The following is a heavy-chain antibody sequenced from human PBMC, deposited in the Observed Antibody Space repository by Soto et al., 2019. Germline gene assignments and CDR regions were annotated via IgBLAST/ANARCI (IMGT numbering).Heavy chain of an antibody. CDR3: AREAWRSSSSDWFDP. CDR2: IYYSGST. Sequence: KASETLSLTCTVSGGSISIYYWSWIRHPPGKGLEWIGYIYYSGSTNYNPSLKSRVTISVDTSKNQFSLKLSSVTAADTAVYYCAREAWRSSSSDWFDPWGQGTLVTVSS. J-gene: IGHJ5*02. CDR1: GGSISIYY. V-gene: IGHV4-59*01. D-gene: IGHD6-6*01.